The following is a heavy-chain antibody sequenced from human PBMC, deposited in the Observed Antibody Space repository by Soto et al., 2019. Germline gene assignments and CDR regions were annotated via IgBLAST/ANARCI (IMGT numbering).Heavy chain of an antibody. Sequence: GGSLRLSCAASGFTFSSYAMHWVRQAPGKGLEWVAVISYDGSNKYYADSVKGRFTISRDNSKNTLYLQMNSLRAEDTAVYYCARENSSGWYFDYWGQGTLVTVSS. J-gene: IGHJ4*02. CDR1: GFTFSSYA. V-gene: IGHV3-30*04. D-gene: IGHD6-19*01. CDR3: ARENSSGWYFDY. CDR2: ISYDGSNK.